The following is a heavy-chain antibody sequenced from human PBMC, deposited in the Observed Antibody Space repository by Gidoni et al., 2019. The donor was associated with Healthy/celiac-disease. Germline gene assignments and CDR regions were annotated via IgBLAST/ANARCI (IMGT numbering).Heavy chain of an antibody. V-gene: IGHV4-39*01. J-gene: IGHJ4*02. D-gene: IGHD3-9*01. CDR2: T. CDR3: AVTSAYDILTGYYKGVFDY. Sequence: TYYNPSLKSRVTISVDTSKNQFSLKLSSVTAADTAVYYCAVTSAYDILTGYYKGVFDYWGQGTLVTVSS.